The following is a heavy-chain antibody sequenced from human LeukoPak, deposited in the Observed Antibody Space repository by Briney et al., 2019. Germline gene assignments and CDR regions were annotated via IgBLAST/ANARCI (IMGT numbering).Heavy chain of an antibody. J-gene: IGHJ4*02. D-gene: IGHD2/OR15-2a*01. CDR1: GFTFSNYW. CDR3: AGGAGFLIDY. CDR2: IKKDGSEK. Sequence: GGSLRLSCASSGFTFSNYWMNWVRQAPGKGPEWVAIIKKDGSEKYYVDSVKGRFTISRDNAKNSLYLQMNSLRADDTAVYFCAGGAGFLIDYWGQGALVTVSS. V-gene: IGHV3-7*01.